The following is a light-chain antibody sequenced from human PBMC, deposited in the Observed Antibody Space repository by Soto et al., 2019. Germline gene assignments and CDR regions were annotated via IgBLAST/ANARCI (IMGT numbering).Light chain of an antibody. J-gene: IGLJ1*01. CDR3: QSYDNSLSGSGV. V-gene: IGLV1-40*01. CDR1: SSNIGAGYD. CDR2: GNS. Sequence: QSFLAQQPSVSGAPGQRVTIXCXGSSSNIGAGYDVHWYQHVPGTAPRLLIFGNSNRPSGVPDRFSGSKSGPSAFLAITGLQAEDEADYYCQSYDNSLSGSGVFGTGTKVT.